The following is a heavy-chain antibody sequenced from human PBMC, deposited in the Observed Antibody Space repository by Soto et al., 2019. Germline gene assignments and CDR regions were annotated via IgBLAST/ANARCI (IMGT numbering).Heavy chain of an antibody. CDR1: GFTFSSYG. CDR2: IWYDGSNK. Sequence: QVQLVESGGGVVQPGRSLRLSCAASGFTFSSYGMHWVRQAPGKGLEWVAVIWYDGSNKYYADSVKGRFTISRDNSKNTLYLQMNSLRAEDTAVYYCARERYYYDSSGYYYYYGMDVWGQGTTVTVSS. D-gene: IGHD3-22*01. CDR3: ARERYYYDSSGYYYYYGMDV. J-gene: IGHJ6*02. V-gene: IGHV3-33*01.